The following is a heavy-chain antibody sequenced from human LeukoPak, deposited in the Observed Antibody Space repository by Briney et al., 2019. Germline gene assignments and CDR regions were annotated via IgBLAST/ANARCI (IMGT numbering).Heavy chain of an antibody. Sequence: PSETLSLTCTVSGGSISSYYWSWIRQPPGKGLEWIGYIYYSGSTNYNPSLKSRVTISVDTSKNQFSLKLSSVTAADTAVYYCARVRRTTDHYFDYWGQGTLVTVSS. D-gene: IGHD1-1*01. J-gene: IGHJ4*02. CDR3: ARVRRTTDHYFDY. CDR1: GGSISSYY. V-gene: IGHV4-59*01. CDR2: IYYSGST.